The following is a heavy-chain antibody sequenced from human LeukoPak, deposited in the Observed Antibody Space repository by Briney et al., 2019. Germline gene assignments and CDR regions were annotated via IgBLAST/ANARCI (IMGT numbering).Heavy chain of an antibody. Sequence: PGGSLRLSCAASGFTFTNFEMNWVRQAPGKGLEWVSYISYSGSTTSYADSVKGRFTISRDNSKNTLYLQMSILRAEDTAVYYCAAGEGYHKLDYWGQGTLVTVSS. CDR3: AAGEGYHKLDY. J-gene: IGHJ4*02. CDR2: ISYSGSTT. D-gene: IGHD5-24*01. CDR1: GFTFTNFE. V-gene: IGHV3-48*03.